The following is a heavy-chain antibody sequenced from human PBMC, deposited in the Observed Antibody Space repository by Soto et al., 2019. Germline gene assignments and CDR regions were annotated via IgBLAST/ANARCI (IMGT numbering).Heavy chain of an antibody. Sequence: QVQVQQSGPEVKRPGASVTVSCKTSGYTFSTSGISWVRQDPGQGHEWVGWLRPDNGKRKSAQRLQGRVTLTTDTSASTAYMELRSLTSDDTAMYYCARDTESNRYIDWGQGTLVTVSS. CDR1: GYTFSTSG. D-gene: IGHD2-2*02. V-gene: IGHV1-18*01. CDR2: LRPDNGKR. CDR3: ARDTESNRYID. J-gene: IGHJ1*01.